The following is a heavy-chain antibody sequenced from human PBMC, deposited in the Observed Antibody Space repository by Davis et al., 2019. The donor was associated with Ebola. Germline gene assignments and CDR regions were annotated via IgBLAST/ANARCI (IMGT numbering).Heavy chain of an antibody. Sequence: GESLKISCAASGFTFSSYAMHWVRQAPGKGLEWVAVISYDGSNKYYADSVKGRFTISRDNGKNSLYLQMNSLRAEDTAVYYCARGPTVTIPDYGMDVWGKGTTVTVSS. D-gene: IGHD4-17*01. V-gene: IGHV3-30-3*01. CDR3: ARGPTVTIPDYGMDV. CDR1: GFTFSSYA. J-gene: IGHJ6*04. CDR2: ISYDGSNK.